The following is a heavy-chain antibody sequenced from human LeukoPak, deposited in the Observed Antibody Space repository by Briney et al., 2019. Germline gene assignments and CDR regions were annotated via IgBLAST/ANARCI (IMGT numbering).Heavy chain of an antibody. Sequence: ASVKVSCKASGYTFTSYAMNWVRQAPGQGLEWMGWINTNTGNPTYAQGFTGRFVFSLDTSVSTAYLQISSLKAEDTAVYYCARDRGEIYDYVWGRRDAFDIWGQGTMVTVSS. CDR3: ARDRGEIYDYVWGRRDAFDI. CDR1: GYTFTSYA. D-gene: IGHD3-16*01. J-gene: IGHJ3*02. V-gene: IGHV7-4-1*02. CDR2: INTNTGNP.